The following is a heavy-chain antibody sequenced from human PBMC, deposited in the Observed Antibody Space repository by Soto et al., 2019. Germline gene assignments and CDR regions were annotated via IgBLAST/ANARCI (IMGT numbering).Heavy chain of an antibody. J-gene: IGHJ3*02. V-gene: IGHV3-73*01. CDR2: IRSKANSYAT. CDR3: IKTGYGARGDAFDI. CDR1: GFTFRGSS. Sequence: PGGSLRLSCAASGFTFRGSSMHWDRQASGKGLEWVGRIRSKANSYATAYAASVKGRFTISRDDSKNTAYLQMNSLKTEDTAVYYCIKTGYGARGDAFDIWGQGTMVTVSS. D-gene: IGHD5-18*01.